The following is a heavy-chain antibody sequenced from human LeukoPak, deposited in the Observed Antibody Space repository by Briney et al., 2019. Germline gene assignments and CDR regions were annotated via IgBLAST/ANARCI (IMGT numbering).Heavy chain of an antibody. D-gene: IGHD3-10*01. V-gene: IGHV4-61*02. Sequence: SETLSLTCTASGGSISGGSYYGSWIRQPGGKGLEWIGRIYTGGSTNYNPSLKSRVTISVDTSKSQFSLKLSSVTAADTAVYYCARDSVLWFGELSIHYYMDVWGKGTTVTVSS. CDR2: IYTGGST. J-gene: IGHJ6*03. CDR3: ARDSVLWFGELSIHYYMDV. CDR1: GGSISGGSYY.